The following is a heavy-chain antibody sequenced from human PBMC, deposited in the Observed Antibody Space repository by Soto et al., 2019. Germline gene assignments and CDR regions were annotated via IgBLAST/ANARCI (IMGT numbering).Heavy chain of an antibody. V-gene: IGHV3-23*01. CDR2: TGGGIGP. CDR1: GFPFTNYA. CDR3: AKMPDGVNSNAPYC. D-gene: IGHD1-26*01. J-gene: IGHJ4*02. Sequence: EVQLLESGGGVVQPGESLKLACAASGFPFTNYAMSWVRQAPGKGLAWVSTTGGGIGPYYADSVKGRFTISIDNPRSTLYLEMNSLRAEDTAIYYCAKMPDGVNSNAPYCWGPGTLVTVSS.